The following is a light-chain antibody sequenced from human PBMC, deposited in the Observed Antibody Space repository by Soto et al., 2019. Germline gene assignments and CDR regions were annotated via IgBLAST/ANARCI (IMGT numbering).Light chain of an antibody. J-gene: IGKJ1*01. V-gene: IGKV3-20*01. CDR2: GAS. Sequence: DIVLTQSPGTLSLSPGQRATLSCRASQSVSSNYLAWYQQRPGQAPRLLIYGASTRATGIPDRFSGSGSGTDFTLTISRLEPEDFAVYYCQQYGSLSCTFGQGNKVEIK. CDR3: QQYGSLSCT. CDR1: QSVSSNY.